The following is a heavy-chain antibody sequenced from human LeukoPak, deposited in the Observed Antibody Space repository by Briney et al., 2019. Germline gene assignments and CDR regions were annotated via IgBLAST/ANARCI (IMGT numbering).Heavy chain of an antibody. J-gene: IGHJ4*02. CDR2: IDYSGST. V-gene: IGHV4-31*03. Sequence: SETLSLTCTVSGGSISSGGYFWSWIRQHSGKDLEWTGYIDYSGSTYYNPSLKSRVTISVDTSKNQFSLKLSSVTAADTAVYYCARGRQDGDFDYWGQGTLVTVSS. CDR1: GGSISSGGYF. D-gene: IGHD4-17*01. CDR3: ARGRQDGDFDY.